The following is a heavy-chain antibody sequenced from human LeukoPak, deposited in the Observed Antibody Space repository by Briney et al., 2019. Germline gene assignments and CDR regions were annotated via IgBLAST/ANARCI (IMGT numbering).Heavy chain of an antibody. CDR1: GFTFSSYG. Sequence: GGSLRLSCAASGFTFSSYGMHWVRQAPGKGLEWVAVIRYVGSDKYYADSVKGRFTIFSDYYQHTMYLQMNSLRADDTAVYYCARENDYALDYWGQGTLVTVSS. J-gene: IGHJ4*02. CDR3: ARENDYALDY. V-gene: IGHV3-30*19. D-gene: IGHD4-17*01. CDR2: IRYVGSDK.